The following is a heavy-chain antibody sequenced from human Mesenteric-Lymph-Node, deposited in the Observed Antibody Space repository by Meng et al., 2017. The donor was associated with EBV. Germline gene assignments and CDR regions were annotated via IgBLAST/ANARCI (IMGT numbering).Heavy chain of an antibody. V-gene: IGHV4-30-2*01. Sequence: QVHLQESGYGLVEPSQTLSLTCAVSGDSVSNGDYSWSWIRQPSGKGLEWIGHIYHSGPSYYNPSLRSRVSISLDRAKNEFSLMLNSVTAADTAFYYCARSFNGDWPFFDLWGRGTLVTVSS. CDR2: IYHSGPS. J-gene: IGHJ2*01. CDR3: ARSFNGDWPFFDL. CDR1: GDSVSNGDYS. D-gene: IGHD4-17*01.